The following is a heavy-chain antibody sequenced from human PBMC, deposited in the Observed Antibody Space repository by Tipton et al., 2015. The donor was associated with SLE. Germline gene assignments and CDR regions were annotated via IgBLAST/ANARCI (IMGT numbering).Heavy chain of an antibody. CDR1: GDSVSSNSAA. V-gene: IGHV6-1*01. J-gene: IGHJ5*02. CDR3: ARVGSLRAPQGWFDP. D-gene: IGHD1-26*01. Sequence: LRLSCAISGDSVSSNSAAWNWIRQSPSRGLEWLGRTYYRSKWYNDYAVSVKSRITINPDTSKNQFSLQLNSVTPEDTAVYYCARVGSLRAPQGWFDPWGQGTLVTVSS. CDR2: TYYRSKWYN.